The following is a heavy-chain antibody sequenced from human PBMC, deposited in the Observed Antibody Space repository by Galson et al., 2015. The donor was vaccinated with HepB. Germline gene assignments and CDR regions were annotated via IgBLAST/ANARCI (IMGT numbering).Heavy chain of an antibody. D-gene: IGHD1-1*01. J-gene: IGHJ4*02. CDR1: GFTFSTYS. V-gene: IGHV4-59*08. CDR3: ATTATTGSRVPLDY. Sequence: LRLSCAASGFTFSTYSMTWVRQPPGKGLEWIGYIYYSRSTNYSPSLKSRGTIFVDTSKNQLSLRLSSVTAADTGVYYCATTATTGSRVPLDYWGQGTLVADSS. CDR2: IYYSRST.